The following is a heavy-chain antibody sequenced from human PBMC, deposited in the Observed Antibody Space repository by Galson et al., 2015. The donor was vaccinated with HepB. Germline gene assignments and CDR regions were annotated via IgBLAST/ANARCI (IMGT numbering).Heavy chain of an antibody. CDR3: AKDRVVYFDY. Sequence: SLRLSCAVSGFTFSSYTMSWVRQAPGKGLEWIAAISAGGGIPYYADSVQGRLTVSRDNSKNTMYLQLNSLSAEDTAIYYCAKDRVVYFDYWGLGTLVTVSS. CDR2: ISAGGGIP. CDR1: GFTFSSYT. J-gene: IGHJ4*02. V-gene: IGHV3-23*01. D-gene: IGHD2-21*01.